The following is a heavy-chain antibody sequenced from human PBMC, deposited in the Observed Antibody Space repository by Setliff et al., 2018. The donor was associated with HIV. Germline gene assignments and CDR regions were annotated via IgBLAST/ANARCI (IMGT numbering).Heavy chain of an antibody. J-gene: IGHJ4*02. CDR2: IDRDGSET. Sequence: PGGSLRLSCAASVFTFSIHNMSWVRQAPGKGLEWVANIDRDGSETNYVDSVKGRFTISRDNARNSLYLQMNSLKADDTAVYYCARDVAVAGTEFWGQGTLVTVSS. CDR1: VFTFSIHN. CDR3: ARDVAVAGTEF. D-gene: IGHD6-19*01. V-gene: IGHV3-7*01.